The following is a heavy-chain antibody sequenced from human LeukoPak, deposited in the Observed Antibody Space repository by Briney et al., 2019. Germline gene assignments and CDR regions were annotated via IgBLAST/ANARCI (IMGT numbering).Heavy chain of an antibody. J-gene: IGHJ5*02. Sequence: GASVKASCKASGYTFTGYYMHWVRQAPGQGLEWMGWINPNSGGTNYAQKFQGRVTMTRDTSISTAYMELSRLRSDDTAVYYCARDCLNRSVCNWFDPWGQGTLVTVSS. V-gene: IGHV1-2*02. D-gene: IGHD1-14*01. CDR2: INPNSGGT. CDR3: ARDCLNRSVCNWFDP. CDR1: GYTFTGYY.